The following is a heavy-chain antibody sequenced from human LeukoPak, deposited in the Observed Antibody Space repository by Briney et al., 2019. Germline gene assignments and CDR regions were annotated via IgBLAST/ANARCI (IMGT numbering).Heavy chain of an antibody. D-gene: IGHD1-26*01. V-gene: IGHV4-38-2*02. J-gene: IGHJ4*02. CDR2: IFHTGST. Sequence: SSETLSLTCTVSGDSISSGNYWGWIRQPPGKGLEWIGSIFHTGSTYFNLSLKSRVTISVDTSKNQFSLRLSSVTAADTAVYYCARDRSYTTLSDWGQGTLVTVSS. CDR3: ARDRSYTTLSD. CDR1: GDSISSGNY.